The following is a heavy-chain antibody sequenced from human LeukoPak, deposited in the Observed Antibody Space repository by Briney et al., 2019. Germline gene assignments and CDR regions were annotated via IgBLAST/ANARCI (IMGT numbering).Heavy chain of an antibody. CDR2: IRNDGTNK. CDR3: AKDLGHSYGSHFDY. Sequence: GGSLRLSCAASGFTLSSYGMHWVRQAPGKGLEWVAFIRNDGTNKYDGNSVKGRFIISRDNSKNTLYLQMNSLRAENTAVYYCAKDLGHSYGSHFDYWGQGTLVTVSS. D-gene: IGHD5-18*01. J-gene: IGHJ4*02. V-gene: IGHV3-30*02. CDR1: GFTLSSYG.